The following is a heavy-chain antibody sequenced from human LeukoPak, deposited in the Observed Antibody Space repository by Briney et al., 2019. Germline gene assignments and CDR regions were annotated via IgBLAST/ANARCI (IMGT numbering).Heavy chain of an antibody. V-gene: IGHV3-33*01. J-gene: IGHJ4*02. Sequence: GGSLRLSCAAAGFAFKTYSMLWVRQAPGKGLEWVAAIWPDGSNEYYANSVKGRFFISRDNSKNTLYLQMNSLRVDDTAVYYCARELAVWGQGTLVTVSS. CDR3: ARELAV. CDR1: GFAFKTYS. CDR2: IWPDGSNE.